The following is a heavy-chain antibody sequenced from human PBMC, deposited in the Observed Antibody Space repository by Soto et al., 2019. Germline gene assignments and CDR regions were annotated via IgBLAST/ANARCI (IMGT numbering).Heavy chain of an antibody. Sequence: GSLRLSCAASGYSITNNGMHWVRQAPGKGLEWVSLIWAHGTDQYYADSVKGRFTISRDNSKNTLYLQLNSLRAEDTAVYYCAKGVELDVWGNGTTVTVSS. D-gene: IGHD1-26*01. J-gene: IGHJ6*04. CDR2: IWAHGTDQ. CDR1: GYSITNNG. CDR3: AKGVELDV. V-gene: IGHV3-33*06.